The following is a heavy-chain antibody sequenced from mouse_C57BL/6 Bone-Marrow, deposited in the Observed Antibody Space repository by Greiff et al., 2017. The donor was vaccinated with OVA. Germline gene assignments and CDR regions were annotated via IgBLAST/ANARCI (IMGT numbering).Heavy chain of an antibody. CDR2: INPSSGYT. CDR1: GYTFTSYT. V-gene: IGHV1-4*01. CDR3: ARSPYYGYDGFAY. D-gene: IGHD2-9*01. J-gene: IGHJ3*01. Sequence: QVQLQQSGAELARPGASVKMSCKASGYTFTSYTMHWVKQRPGQGLEWIGYINPSSGYTKYNQKFKDKATLTADKSSSTAYMQLSSLTSEDSAVYYCARSPYYGYDGFAYWGQGTLVTVSA.